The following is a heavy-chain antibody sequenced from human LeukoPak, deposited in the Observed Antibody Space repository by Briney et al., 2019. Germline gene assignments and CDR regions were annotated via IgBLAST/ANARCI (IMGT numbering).Heavy chain of an antibody. V-gene: IGHV4-39*07. CDR3: ARGGSRGAPSYY. Sequence: SETLSLTCTVSGGSISSSSYYWGWIRQPPGKGLEWIGGIYYSGSTYYNPSLKSRVTISVDTSKNQFSLKLSSVTAADTAVYYCARGGSRGAPSYYWGQGTLVTVSS. D-gene: IGHD3-10*01. J-gene: IGHJ4*02. CDR2: IYYSGST. CDR1: GGSISSSSYY.